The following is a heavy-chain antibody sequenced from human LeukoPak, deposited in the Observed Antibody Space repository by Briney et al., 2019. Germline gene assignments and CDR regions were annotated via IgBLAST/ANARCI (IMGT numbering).Heavy chain of an antibody. J-gene: IGHJ6*02. D-gene: IGHD2-2*01. CDR1: GFTFSSYA. CDR2: ISGSGGST. CDR3: AKAGYCSSTSCYYYYCGMDV. V-gene: IGHV3-23*01. Sequence: PGGSLRLSCAASGFTFSSYAMSWVRQAPGKGLEWVSAISGSGGSTYYADSVKGRFTISRDNSKNTLYLQMNSLRAEDTAVYYCAKAGYCSSTSCYYYYCGMDVWGQGTTVTVSS.